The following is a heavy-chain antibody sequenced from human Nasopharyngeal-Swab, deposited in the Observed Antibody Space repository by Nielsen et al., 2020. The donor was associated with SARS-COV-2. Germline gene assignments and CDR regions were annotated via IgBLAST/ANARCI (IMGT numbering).Heavy chain of an antibody. Sequence: GESLKISCAASGFTVSSNYMSWVRQAPGKGLEWVSVIYSGGSTYYADSVKGRFTISRDNSKNTLYLQMNSLRAEDTAVYYCARADVDVYGDYSMGLDYWGQGTLVTVSS. CDR1: GFTVSSNY. D-gene: IGHD4-17*01. V-gene: IGHV3-53*01. CDR2: IYSGGST. CDR3: ARADVDVYGDYSMGLDY. J-gene: IGHJ4*02.